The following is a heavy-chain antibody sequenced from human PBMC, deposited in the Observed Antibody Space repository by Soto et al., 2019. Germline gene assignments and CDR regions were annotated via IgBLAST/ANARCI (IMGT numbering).Heavy chain of an antibody. J-gene: IGHJ4*02. CDR1: GFTFSSYG. D-gene: IGHD2-15*01. Sequence: QVQLVESGGGVVQPGRSLRLSCAASGFTFSSYGMHWVRQAPGKGLEWVAVIWYDGSNKYYADSVKGRFTISRDKSKNTLYLQMNSLRAEDTAVYYCARVAQEYCSGGSCYHFDYWGQGTLVTVSS. CDR3: ARVAQEYCSGGSCYHFDY. CDR2: IWYDGSNK. V-gene: IGHV3-33*01.